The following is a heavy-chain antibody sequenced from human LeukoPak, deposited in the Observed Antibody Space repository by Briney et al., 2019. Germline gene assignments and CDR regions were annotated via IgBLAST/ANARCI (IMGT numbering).Heavy chain of an antibody. Sequence: PGGSLRLSCAASGFTFSRYWMHWVRHAPGKGLVWVSRINSDGSSTSYADSVKGRFTISRDNSKNTLYLQMNSLRAEDTAVYYCARERPYYYYMDVWGKGTTVTVSS. CDR1: GFTFSRYW. J-gene: IGHJ6*03. CDR2: INSDGSST. V-gene: IGHV3-74*01. D-gene: IGHD6-6*01. CDR3: ARERPYYYYMDV.